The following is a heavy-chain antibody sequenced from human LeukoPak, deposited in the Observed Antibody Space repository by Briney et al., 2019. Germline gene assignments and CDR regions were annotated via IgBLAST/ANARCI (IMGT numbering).Heavy chain of an antibody. CDR3: AREAAAAHPDY. D-gene: IGHD6-13*01. J-gene: IGHJ4*02. Sequence: GGSLRLSCAASAFSFSSYWMSWVRQAPGRGLEGVANINQDGSEKYYVDSLKGRFTISRDNAKNSLYLQMNSLRHEDTAVYYCAREAAAAHPDYWGQGTL. CDR2: INQDGSEK. CDR1: AFSFSSYW. V-gene: IGHV3-7*05.